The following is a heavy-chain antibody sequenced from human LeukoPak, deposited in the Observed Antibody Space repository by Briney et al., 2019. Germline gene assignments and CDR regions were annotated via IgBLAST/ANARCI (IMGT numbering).Heavy chain of an antibody. CDR2: IYHSGST. CDR3: ARGEFGYYYYMDV. V-gene: IGHV4-39*07. D-gene: IGHD3-3*01. Sequence: SETLSLTCAVSGGSISSNSYYWGWIRQPPGKGLEWIGSIYHSGSTYYNPSLKSRVTISVDTSKNQFSLKLSSVTAADTAVYYCARGEFGYYYYMDVWGKGTTVTVSS. CDR1: GGSISSNSYY. J-gene: IGHJ6*03.